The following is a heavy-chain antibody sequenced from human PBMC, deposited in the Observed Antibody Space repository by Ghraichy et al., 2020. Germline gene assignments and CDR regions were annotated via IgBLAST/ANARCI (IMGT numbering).Heavy chain of an antibody. J-gene: IGHJ4*02. CDR1: GGSVNSGIDY. CDR2: IFHTGTT. D-gene: IGHD5-12*01. V-gene: IGHV4-39*01. CDR3: VRHTVATIRAPFDL. Sequence: SETLSLTCTVSGGSVNSGIDYWGWIRQPPGRGLEWIGTIFHTGTTFHNPSLNSRVTISLDTSTNQFSLKLTSVTATDTALYYCVRHTVATIRAPFDLWGQGALVTVSS.